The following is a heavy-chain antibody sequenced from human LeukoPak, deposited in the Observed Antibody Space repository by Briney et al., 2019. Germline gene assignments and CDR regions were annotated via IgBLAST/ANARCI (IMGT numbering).Heavy chain of an antibody. CDR1: GYSFTRFW. Sequence: GESLKISCKSSGYSFTRFWIGWVRQMPGKGLEWMGIIYPADSDTRYSPSFQGQVTISADKSISTAYLQWSSLKASDTAMYYCASLAYCGGDCYRGYFDYWGQGTLVTVSS. V-gene: IGHV5-51*01. CDR3: ASLAYCGGDCYRGYFDY. D-gene: IGHD2-21*02. J-gene: IGHJ4*02. CDR2: IYPADSDT.